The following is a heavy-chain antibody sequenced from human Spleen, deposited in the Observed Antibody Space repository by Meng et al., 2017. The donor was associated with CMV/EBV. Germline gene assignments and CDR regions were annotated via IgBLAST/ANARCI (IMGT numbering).Heavy chain of an antibody. Sequence: ASVKVSCKTSGGTFSSYTISWVRQAPGQGLEYMGWINPRTGVTNYGQKFQGRVTMTRDTSISRAYMELNRLRSDDTAVYYCARAPGVEAPSDYWGQGTLVTVSS. CDR1: GGTFSSYT. J-gene: IGHJ4*02. CDR2: INPRTGVT. CDR3: ARAPGVEAPSDY. D-gene: IGHD2-15*01. V-gene: IGHV1-2*02.